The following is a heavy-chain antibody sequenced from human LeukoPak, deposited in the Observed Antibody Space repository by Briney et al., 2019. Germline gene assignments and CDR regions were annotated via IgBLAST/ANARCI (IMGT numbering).Heavy chain of an antibody. D-gene: IGHD5-12*01. CDR3: ARDQVGSPFDY. CDR2: INQDGSEK. Sequence: GGSLRLSCAVSGFTFSSHWMSWVRQAPGKGLEWVANINQDGSEKHYVDSVKGRFTISRDNAKNSLYLQMNSLRVEDTAVYYCARDQVGSPFDYWGQGTLVTVSS. V-gene: IGHV3-7*01. CDR1: GFTFSSHW. J-gene: IGHJ4*02.